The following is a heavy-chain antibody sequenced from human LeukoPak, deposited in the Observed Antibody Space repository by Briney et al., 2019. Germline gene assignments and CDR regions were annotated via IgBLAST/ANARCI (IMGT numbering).Heavy chain of an antibody. V-gene: IGHV3-9*01. D-gene: IGHD1-26*01. CDR2: ISWNSGSI. CDR3: AKGRELPGLREPVYYFDY. Sequence: GGSLRLSCAASGFTFDDYAMHWVRQAPGKGLEWVSGISWNSGSIGYADSVKGRFTISRDNAKNSLYLQMNSLRAEDTALYYCAKGRELPGLREPVYYFDYWGQGTLVTVSS. CDR1: GFTFDDYA. J-gene: IGHJ4*02.